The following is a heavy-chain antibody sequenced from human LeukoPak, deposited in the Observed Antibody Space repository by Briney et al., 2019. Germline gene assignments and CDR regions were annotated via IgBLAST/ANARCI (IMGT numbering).Heavy chain of an antibody. D-gene: IGHD6-19*01. V-gene: IGHV2-5*02. J-gene: IGHJ4*02. CDR3: AHRPIAVAVRAFDY. CDR2: IYWDDDN. Sequence: SGPTLVNPTQTLTLTCTFSGFSLSTSGVGVGGMRQPPGKALEWLALIYWDDDNRYSPSLKSRLTITKDTSKHQVVLTMTNMDPVDTATYYCAHRPIAVAVRAFDYWGQGTLVTVSS. CDR1: GFSLSTSGVG.